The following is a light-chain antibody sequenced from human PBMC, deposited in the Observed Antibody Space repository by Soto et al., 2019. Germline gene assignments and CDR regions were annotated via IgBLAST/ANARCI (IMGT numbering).Light chain of an antibody. CDR2: DVS. V-gene: IGLV2-14*01. Sequence: QSVLTQPASVSGSPGQSITISCTGTSSDAGNYNFVSWYQQHPGKAPKLMIYDVSNRPSGVSDRFSGSKSGNTSSPIISVLPAEDEAEYYCSSYTRSSTLDVVFGGGTKVTVL. CDR1: SSDAGNYNF. J-gene: IGLJ2*01. CDR3: SSYTRSSTLDVV.